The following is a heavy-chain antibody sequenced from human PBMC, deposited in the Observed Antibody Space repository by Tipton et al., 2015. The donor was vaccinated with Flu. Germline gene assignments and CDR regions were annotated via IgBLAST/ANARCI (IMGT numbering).Heavy chain of an antibody. D-gene: IGHD6-19*01. J-gene: IGHJ4*02. CDR2: IRHDESDK. Sequence: GSLRLSCAASGFTFSGYGMHWVRQAPGKGLEWVAFIRHDESDKYYADSVKGRFTISRDNSKNALYLLINSLRAEDTAVYYCAKDGWDTSGWYPFDYWGQGIGVTVSS. V-gene: IGHV3-30*02. CDR1: GFTFSGYG. CDR3: AKDGWDTSGWYPFDY.